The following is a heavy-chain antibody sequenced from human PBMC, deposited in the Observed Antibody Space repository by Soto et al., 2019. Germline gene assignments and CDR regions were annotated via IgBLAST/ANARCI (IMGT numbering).Heavy chain of an antibody. CDR1: GFTFSSYG. CDR3: ARVKCSGGSCLAGWFDP. J-gene: IGHJ5*02. CDR2: IWYDGSNK. D-gene: IGHD2-15*01. V-gene: IGHV3-33*01. Sequence: GGSLRLSCAASGFTFSSYGMHWVRQAPGKGLEWVAVIWYDGSNKYYADSVKGRFTISRDNSKNTLYLQMNSLRAEDTAVYYCARVKCSGGSCLAGWFDPWGQGTLVTVSS.